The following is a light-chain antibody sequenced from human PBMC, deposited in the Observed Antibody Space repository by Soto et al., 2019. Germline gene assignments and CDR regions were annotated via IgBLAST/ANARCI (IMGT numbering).Light chain of an antibody. CDR2: DVS. Sequence: QSVLTQPASVSGSPGQSITISCTGTSSDVGGYNYVSWYQQYPGEVPKLMICDVSYRPSGVSNRFSGSKSGNTASLTISGLQAEDEADYYCSSYTSSGTVVFGGGTKLTVL. CDR3: SSYTSSGTVV. J-gene: IGLJ2*01. CDR1: SSDVGGYNY. V-gene: IGLV2-14*01.